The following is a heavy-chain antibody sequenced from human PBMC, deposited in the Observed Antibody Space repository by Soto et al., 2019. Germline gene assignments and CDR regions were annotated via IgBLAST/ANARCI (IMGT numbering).Heavy chain of an antibody. D-gene: IGHD6-19*01. CDR2: ISYDGSNK. CDR3: ARDVFGRAWSSPFDY. J-gene: IGHJ4*02. CDR1: EFTFSSYG. V-gene: IGHV3-30-3*01. Sequence: PGGSLRLSCAASEFTFSSYGMHWVRQAPGKGLEWVAVISYDGSNKYYADSVKGRFTISRDNSKNTLYLQMNSLRAEDTAVYYCARDVFGRAWSSPFDYWGQGTLVTVSS.